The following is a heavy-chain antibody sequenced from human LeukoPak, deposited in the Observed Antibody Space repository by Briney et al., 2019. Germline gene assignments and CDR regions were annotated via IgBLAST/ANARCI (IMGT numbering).Heavy chain of an antibody. CDR1: GGSISSGSYY. CDR3: ARDQPNSRFSPQVFDY. J-gene: IGHJ4*02. CDR2: IYYSGST. Sequence: NPSETLSLTCTVSGGSISSGSYYWGWIRQPPGKGLEWIESIYYSGSTYYNPSLKSRVTISVDTSKNQFSLKLSSVTAADTAVYYCARDQPNSRFSPQVFDYWGQGTLVTVSS. V-gene: IGHV4-39*07. D-gene: IGHD6-13*01.